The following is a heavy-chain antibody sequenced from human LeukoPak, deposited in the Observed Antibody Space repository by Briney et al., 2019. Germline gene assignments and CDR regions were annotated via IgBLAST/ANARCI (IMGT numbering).Heavy chain of an antibody. J-gene: IGHJ2*01. D-gene: IGHD3-22*01. V-gene: IGHV3-15*01. Sequence: GGSLRLSCTASGFTFGDYAMSWFRQAPGKGLEWVGRIKSKSAGGKTDYAAPMKGRFTISRDDSKNTLYLQMNSLKTEDTAVYYCTAEYDSSGYYPWFFDLWGRGTLVTASS. CDR3: TAEYDSSGYYPWFFDL. CDR2: IKSKSAGGKT. CDR1: GFTFGDYA.